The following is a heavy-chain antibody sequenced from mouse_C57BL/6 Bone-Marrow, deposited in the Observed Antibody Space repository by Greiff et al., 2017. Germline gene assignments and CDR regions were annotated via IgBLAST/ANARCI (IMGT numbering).Heavy chain of an antibody. D-gene: IGHD1-1*01. CDR3: ARGGTVVAPYWYFDV. CDR1: GYTFTSYG. V-gene: IGHV1-81*01. J-gene: IGHJ1*03. Sequence: VQLQQSGAELARPGASVKLSCKASGYTFTSYGISWVKQRTGQGLEWIGEIYPRSGNTYYNEKFKGKATLTADKSSSTAYMELRSLTSEDSAVSFCARGGTVVAPYWYFDVWGTGTTVTVSS. CDR2: IYPRSGNT.